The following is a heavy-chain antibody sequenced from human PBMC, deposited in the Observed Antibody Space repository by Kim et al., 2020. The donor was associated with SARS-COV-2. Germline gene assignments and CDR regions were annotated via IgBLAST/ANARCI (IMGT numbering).Heavy chain of an antibody. CDR2: IDSAGAT. CDR3: VRGAVTGAYGMDV. V-gene: IGHV3-13*04. CDR1: GFTFSDYD. D-gene: IGHD6-19*01. Sequence: GGSLRLSCTASGFTFSDYDMHWVRQPTGKGLEWVSAIDSAGATYYPDAVKGRFTISSENAKTSLYLQMNSLRAGDSAVYYCVRGAVTGAYGMDVWGQGT. J-gene: IGHJ6*02.